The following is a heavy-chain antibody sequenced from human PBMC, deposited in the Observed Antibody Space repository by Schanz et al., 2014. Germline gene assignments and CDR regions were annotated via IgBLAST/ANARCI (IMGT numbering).Heavy chain of an antibody. J-gene: IGHJ4*02. Sequence: QVQLVQSGAEVKKPGVSVKVSCKASGYTFTTYYIHWVRQAPGQGLEWMGKINPSSGTTRIAQNFQGRLTVTSDTTTSAVNMELSSLRSEDTAVYYCTRGGFFDSASFDTWGQGTLVTVSS. CDR3: TRGGFFDSASFDT. V-gene: IGHV1-46*03. CDR1: GYTFTTYY. D-gene: IGHD3-22*01. CDR2: INPSSGTT.